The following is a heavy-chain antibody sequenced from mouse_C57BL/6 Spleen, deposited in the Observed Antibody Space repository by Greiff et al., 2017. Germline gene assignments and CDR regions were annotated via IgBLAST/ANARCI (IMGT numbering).Heavy chain of an antibody. CDR2: IDPSDSYT. D-gene: IGHD4-1*01. Sequence: VQLQQPGAELVMPGASVKLSCKASGYTFTSYWMHWVKQRPGQGLEWIGEIDPSDSYTNYNQKFKGKSTLTVDKSSSTAYMQLSSLTSEDSAVYYCATGTPFAYWGQGTLVTVSA. J-gene: IGHJ3*01. V-gene: IGHV1-69*01. CDR1: GYTFTSYW. CDR3: ATGTPFAY.